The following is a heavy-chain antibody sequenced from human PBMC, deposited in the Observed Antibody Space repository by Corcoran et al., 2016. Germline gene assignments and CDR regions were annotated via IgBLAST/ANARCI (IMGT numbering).Heavy chain of an antibody. CDR1: GGSISSYY. CDR3: AGVDTAMSGGLRYYYYGMDV. D-gene: IGHD5-18*01. J-gene: IGHJ6*02. CDR2: IYYSGST. V-gene: IGHV4-59*01. Sequence: QVQLQESGPGLVKPSETLSLTCTVSGGSISSYYWSWIRQPPGKGLEWIGYIYYSGSTNYNPSLKSRVTISVETSKNQFSLKLSSVTAADTAVYYWAGVDTAMSGGLRYYYYGMDVWGQGTTVTVSS.